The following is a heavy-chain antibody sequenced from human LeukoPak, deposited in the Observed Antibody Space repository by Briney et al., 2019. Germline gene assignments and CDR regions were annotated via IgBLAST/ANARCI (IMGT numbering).Heavy chain of an antibody. Sequence: EASVKVSCKASGGTFSSYTISWVRQAPGQGLEWMGRIIPIPGIASYAQKFQGRVTITADKSTSTAYMELSSLRSEDTAVYYCARFRDFWSGSKDAFDIWGQGTMVTVSS. CDR2: IIPIPGIA. D-gene: IGHD3-3*01. V-gene: IGHV1-69*02. J-gene: IGHJ3*02. CDR3: ARFRDFWSGSKDAFDI. CDR1: GGTFSSYT.